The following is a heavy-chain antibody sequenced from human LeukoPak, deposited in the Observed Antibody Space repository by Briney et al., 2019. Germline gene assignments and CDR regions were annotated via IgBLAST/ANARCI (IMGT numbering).Heavy chain of an antibody. CDR1: GGSFSGYY. CDR2: INHSGST. CDR3: ARGRYYYGSGEDWFDP. J-gene: IGHJ5*02. Sequence: PSETLSLTCAVYGGSFSGYYWSWIRQPPGKGLEWIGEINHSGSTNYNPSLKSRVTISVDTSKNQFSLKLSSVTAADTAVYYCARGRYYYGSGEDWFDPWGQGTLVTVSS. V-gene: IGHV4-34*01. D-gene: IGHD3-10*01.